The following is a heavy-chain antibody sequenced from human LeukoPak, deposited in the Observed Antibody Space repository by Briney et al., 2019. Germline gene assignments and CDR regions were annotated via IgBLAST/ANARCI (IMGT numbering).Heavy chain of an antibody. V-gene: IGHV4-30-4*08. CDR2: VYSNGST. CDR3: VRDRPNWRSEFWFFDF. D-gene: IGHD1-20*01. Sequence: SETLSLTCSVSGGSMNSGDYYWNWIRQPPGKGLEWIGCVYSNGSTYYKPSLKSRLTISMDTSKNQFSLNLRSVTAADTAVYYCVRDRPNWRSEFWFFDFWGRGTLVAVST. CDR1: GGSMNSGDYY. J-gene: IGHJ2*01.